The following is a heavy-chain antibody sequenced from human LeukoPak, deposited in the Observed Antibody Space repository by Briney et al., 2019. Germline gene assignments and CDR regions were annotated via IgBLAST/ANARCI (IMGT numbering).Heavy chain of an antibody. CDR2: TRNKANSYTT. V-gene: IGHV3-72*01. CDR3: ARPLRYSSGWYDY. D-gene: IGHD6-19*01. CDR1: GFTFSDHY. J-gene: IGHJ4*02. Sequence: GXLRLSCAASGFTFSDHYMDWVRQAPGKGLEWVGRTRNKANSYTTEYAASVKGIFTISRDHSKNSLYLQMNSLKTEDTAVYYCARPLRYSSGWYDYWGQGTLVTVSS.